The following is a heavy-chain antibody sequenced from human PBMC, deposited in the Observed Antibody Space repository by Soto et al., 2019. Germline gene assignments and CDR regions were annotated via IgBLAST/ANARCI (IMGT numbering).Heavy chain of an antibody. CDR1: GYTFTGYF. CDR3: ARDTGAPYYFDY. CDR2: INPNTGGT. V-gene: IGHV1-2*02. D-gene: IGHD7-27*01. Sequence: QVQLVQSGAEVKKPGASVKVSCKASGYTFTGYFMHWVRQAPGQGLEWMGWINPNTGGTNYAQKFQGRVTMTRDTSTSTAYMERSRLISDDTAVYYWARDTGAPYYFDYWGQGTLVTVSS. J-gene: IGHJ4*02.